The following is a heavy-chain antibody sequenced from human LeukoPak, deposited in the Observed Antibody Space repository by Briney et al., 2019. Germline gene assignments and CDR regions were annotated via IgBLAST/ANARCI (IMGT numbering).Heavy chain of an antibody. V-gene: IGHV3-30*18. Sequence: GGSLRLSCAASGFTFSSYGMHWVRQAPGKGLEWVAVISYDGSNKYYADSVKGRFTISRDNSKNTLYLQMNSLRAEDTIVYYCAKGSRSLYCSSTSCYGMDVWGKGTTVTVSS. D-gene: IGHD2-2*01. CDR1: GFTFSSYG. CDR2: ISYDGSNK. J-gene: IGHJ6*04. CDR3: AKGSRSLYCSSTSCYGMDV.